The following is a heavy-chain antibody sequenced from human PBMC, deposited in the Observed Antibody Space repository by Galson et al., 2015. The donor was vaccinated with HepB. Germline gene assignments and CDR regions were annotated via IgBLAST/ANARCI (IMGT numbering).Heavy chain of an antibody. CDR3: ATYPPRAYYYDTSGSGGNWFDP. Sequence: SVKVSCKVSGYTLTELSIHWVRQAPGKGLEWMGSFDSEDGETIYAQKFQGRVTMTEDSSADTAYMELSSLRSEDTAVYYCATYPPRAYYYDTSGSGGNWFDPWGQGNLVTVSS. V-gene: IGHV1-24*01. CDR2: FDSEDGET. CDR1: GYTLTELS. J-gene: IGHJ5*02. D-gene: IGHD3-22*01.